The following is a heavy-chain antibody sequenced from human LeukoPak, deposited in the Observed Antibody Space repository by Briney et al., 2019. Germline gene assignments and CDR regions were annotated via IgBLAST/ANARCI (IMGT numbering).Heavy chain of an antibody. D-gene: IGHD6-19*01. CDR3: VRNLAVAGTCFDS. Sequence: GGSLRLSCAASGFTSGSCWMNWVRQAPGTGLEWVANIKQDGSDRNYVASVRGRFTISRDNAESSLYLQMNTLRAEDTAVYYCVRNLAVAGTCFDSWGQGTLVTVSS. CDR1: GFTSGSCW. CDR2: IKQDGSDR. J-gene: IGHJ4*02. V-gene: IGHV3-7*03.